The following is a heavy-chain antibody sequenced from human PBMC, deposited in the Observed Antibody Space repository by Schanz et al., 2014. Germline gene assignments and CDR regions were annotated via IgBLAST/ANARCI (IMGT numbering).Heavy chain of an antibody. CDR2: ISGSGGST. J-gene: IGHJ4*02. D-gene: IGHD3-10*01. V-gene: IGHV3-23*04. Sequence: EVQLVESGGGLVQPGGSLRLSCAASGFGFSNYWMHWVRQAPGKGLEWVSAISGSGGSTYYADSVKGRFTISRDNSKNTLYLQMNSLRPEDTAVYYCAKYRGYYRVSGSYRELEYWGQGTLVTVSS. CDR3: AKYRGYYRVSGSYRELEY. CDR1: GFGFSNYW.